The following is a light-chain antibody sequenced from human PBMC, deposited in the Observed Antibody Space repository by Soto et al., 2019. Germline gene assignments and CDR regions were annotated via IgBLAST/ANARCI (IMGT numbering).Light chain of an antibody. V-gene: IGKV1-39*01. Sequence: DIQMTQSPSSLSASVGDRVTITCRASQYIGDFLNWYQQTPGKPPKLLVYSAFRIQSGVPSRFNASGSGTDFTLSISSLQPEDFSTYYCQQGSTTPITFGLGTRLEIK. CDR1: QYIGDF. J-gene: IGKJ5*01. CDR3: QQGSTTPIT. CDR2: SAF.